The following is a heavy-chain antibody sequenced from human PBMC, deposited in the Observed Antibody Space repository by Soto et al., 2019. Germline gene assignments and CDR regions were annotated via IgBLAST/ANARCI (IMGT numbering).Heavy chain of an antibody. Sequence: ASVKVSCKASGYTFTGYYMHWVRQAPGQGLEWMGWINPNSGGTNYAQKFQGRVTMTRDTSISTAYMELSRLRSDGTAVYYCARDGYYYDSSGYYYFWFDPWGQGTLVTVSS. CDR1: GYTFTGYY. V-gene: IGHV1-2*02. CDR2: INPNSGGT. D-gene: IGHD3-22*01. CDR3: ARDGYYYDSSGYYYFWFDP. J-gene: IGHJ5*02.